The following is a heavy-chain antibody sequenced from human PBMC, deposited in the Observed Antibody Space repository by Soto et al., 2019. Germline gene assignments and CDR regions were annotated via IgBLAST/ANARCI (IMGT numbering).Heavy chain of an antibody. J-gene: IGHJ5*02. CDR2: IYTGGST. D-gene: IGHD4-17*01. V-gene: IGHV3-53*01. CDR1: GFTVSRDY. CDR3: ARAYGGNPALFDP. Sequence: PWGSLRLSFAASGFTVSRDYMSWVRQAPGKGLEWVSVIYTGGSTYYADSVKGRFTFSRDNSKNTLYLQMNSLRAEDTAVYYCARAYGGNPALFDPWGQGTLVTVSS.